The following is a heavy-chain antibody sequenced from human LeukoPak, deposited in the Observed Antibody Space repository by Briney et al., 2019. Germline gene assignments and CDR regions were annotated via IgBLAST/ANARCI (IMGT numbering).Heavy chain of an antibody. CDR2: ISAYNGNT. CDR1: GYTFTSYG. V-gene: IGHV1-18*01. CDR3: ARDRRRYSGSYFGEDY. Sequence: ASVKVSCKASGYTFTSYGISWVRQAPGQGLECMGWISAYNGNTNYAQKLQGRVTMTTDTSTSTAYMELRSLRSDDTAVYYCARDRRRYSGSYFGEDYWGQGTLVTVSS. D-gene: IGHD1-26*01. J-gene: IGHJ4*02.